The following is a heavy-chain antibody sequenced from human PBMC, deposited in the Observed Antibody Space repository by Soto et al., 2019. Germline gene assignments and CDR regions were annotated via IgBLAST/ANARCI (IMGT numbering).Heavy chain of an antibody. CDR2: ISAHNGNT. J-gene: IGHJ4*02. Sequence: QVHLVQSGAEVKKPGASVKVSCKASGYTFTSYGITWVRQAPGQGLEWMGWISAHNGNTDHAQKRQGRVIVTRDTSTSTAYMELTSLRSADTAVYYCARGRYGDYWGQGALVTVSS. D-gene: IGHD1-1*01. CDR1: GYTFTSYG. CDR3: ARGRYGDY. V-gene: IGHV1-18*01.